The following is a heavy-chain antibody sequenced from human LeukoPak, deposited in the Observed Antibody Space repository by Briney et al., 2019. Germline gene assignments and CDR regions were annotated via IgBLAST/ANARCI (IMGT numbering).Heavy chain of an antibody. J-gene: IGHJ5*02. V-gene: IGHV3-23*01. CDR3: AKKNIDSGDLCFDP. D-gene: IGHD2-21*02. CDR2: IAGGGGRT. CDR1: GFTFSISA. Sequence: PGGSLRLSCAASGFTFSISAMTWVRQAPGKGLEWVSLIAGGGGRTYYAESVTGRFTVSRDNSKNTLYLQMNSVRAEDTAIYYCAKKNIDSGDLCFDPWGQGTLVTVSS.